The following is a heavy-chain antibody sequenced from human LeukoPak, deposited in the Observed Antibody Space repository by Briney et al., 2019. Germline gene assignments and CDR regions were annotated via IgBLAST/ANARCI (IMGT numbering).Heavy chain of an antibody. V-gene: IGHV4-4*07. Sequence: SETLSLTCTVSGGSISSYYWSWIRQPAGKGLEWIGRIYTSGSTNYNPSLKSRVTMSVDTSKNQFSLKLSSVTAADTAVYYCAREYYYDSSGYYYAPQYFDYWGQGTLVTVSS. J-gene: IGHJ4*02. CDR3: AREYYYDSSGYYYAPQYFDY. D-gene: IGHD3-22*01. CDR1: GGSISSYY. CDR2: IYTSGST.